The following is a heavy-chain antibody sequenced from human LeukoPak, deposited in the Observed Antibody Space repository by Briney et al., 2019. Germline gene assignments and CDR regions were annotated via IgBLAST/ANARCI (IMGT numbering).Heavy chain of an antibody. J-gene: IGHJ4*02. CDR1: GGSISNYF. D-gene: IGHD7-27*01. V-gene: IGHV4-59*08. CDR2: IYSSGST. CDR3: ARRPTGDPKFDY. Sequence: SETLSLTCSVSGGSISNYFWTWIRHPPAKELEWIGYIYSSGSTYYNPSLKSRVTISVDTSKNRFSLKLSTVTAADTAVYYCARRPTGDPKFDYWGQGTLVTVSS.